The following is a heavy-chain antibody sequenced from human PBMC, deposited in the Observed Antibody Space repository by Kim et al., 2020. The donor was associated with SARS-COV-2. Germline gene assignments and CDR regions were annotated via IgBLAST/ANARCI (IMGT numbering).Heavy chain of an antibody. CDR1: GDSISSGSYY. Sequence: SETLSLTCTVSGDSISSGSYYWSWIRQPAGKGLEWIGRIYTSGTTNYNPSLKSRVTISLDTSKNHFSLKLNSVTAADTAVYYCARAVPSTTNYYYYGLDVWGRGTTVTVSS. CDR2: IYTSGTT. V-gene: IGHV4-61*02. J-gene: IGHJ6*02. CDR3: ARAVPSTTNYYYYGLDV. D-gene: IGHD2-2*01.